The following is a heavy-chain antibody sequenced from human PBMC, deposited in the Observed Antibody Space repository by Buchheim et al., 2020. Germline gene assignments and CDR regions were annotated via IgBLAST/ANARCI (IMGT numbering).Heavy chain of an antibody. CDR2: IIPAFDTR. J-gene: IGHJ4*02. CDR3: AGVPEEQVAYFDS. CDR1: GYTFTGYY. Sequence: QVQLVQSGAEVKKPGASVKVSCKASGYTFTGYYMHWVRQAPGQGLEWMGGIIPAFDTRNHAQKFQGRLTITADESTAYMELSRLRSDDTAVYYCAGVPEEQVAYFDSWGQGTL. V-gene: IGHV1-69*01. D-gene: IGHD1/OR15-1a*01.